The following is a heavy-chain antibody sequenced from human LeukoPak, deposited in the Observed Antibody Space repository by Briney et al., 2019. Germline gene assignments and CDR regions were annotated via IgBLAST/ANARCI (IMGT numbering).Heavy chain of an antibody. V-gene: IGHV3-48*01. CDR1: GFTFSSYS. CDR3: ASGFWGYCSRTSCPLDY. Sequence: GGSLRLSCAASGFTFSSYSMNWVRQAPGKGLEWISYISSSSSTTYYADSVKGRFTISRDNAKNSLYLQMNSLRTEDTAVYYCASGFWGYCSRTSCPLDYWGQGTLVTVSS. J-gene: IGHJ4*02. D-gene: IGHD2-2*01. CDR2: ISSSSSTT.